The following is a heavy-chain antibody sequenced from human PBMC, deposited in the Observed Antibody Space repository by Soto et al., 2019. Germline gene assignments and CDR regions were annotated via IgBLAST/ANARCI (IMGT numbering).Heavy chain of an antibody. J-gene: IGHJ6*03. CDR2: INPSGGST. Sequence: ASVKVSCKASGYTFTSYYMHWVRQAPGQGLEWMGIINPSGGSTSYAQKFQGRVTMTRDTSTSTVYMELSSLRSEDTAVYYCARGRGPLGITIFGVGKRGYYMDVWGKGTTVTVSS. CDR1: GYTFTSYY. V-gene: IGHV1-46*03. D-gene: IGHD3-3*01. CDR3: ARGRGPLGITIFGVGKRGYYMDV.